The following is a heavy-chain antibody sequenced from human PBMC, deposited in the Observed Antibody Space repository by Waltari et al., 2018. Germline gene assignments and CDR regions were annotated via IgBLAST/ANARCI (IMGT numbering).Heavy chain of an antibody. V-gene: IGHV4-39*07. CDR1: GGSISSSSFY. CDR2: IYYSGST. CDR3: ARGKDLFDY. Sequence: QLQLQESGPGLVTPSAPLSPTCTVSGGSISSSSFYWGWIRQPPGKGLEWIGSIYYSGSTYYNPSLKSRVTISVDTSKNQFSLKLSSVTAADTAVYYCARGKDLFDYWGQGTLVTVSS. J-gene: IGHJ4*02.